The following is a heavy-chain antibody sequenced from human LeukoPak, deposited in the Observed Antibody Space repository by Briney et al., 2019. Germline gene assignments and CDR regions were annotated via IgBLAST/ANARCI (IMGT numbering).Heavy chain of an antibody. V-gene: IGHV3-30-3*01. D-gene: IGHD1-26*01. CDR1: GFTFSSYA. Sequence: GGSLRLSCAASGFTFSSYAMHWVRQAPGKGLEWVAVTSYDGSNKYYADSVKGRFTISRDNSKNTLYLQMNSLRPEDTAVYYCARDRGGTYYGYYYGMDVWGQGTTVTVSS. CDR3: ARDRGGTYYGYYYGMDV. J-gene: IGHJ6*02. CDR2: TSYDGSNK.